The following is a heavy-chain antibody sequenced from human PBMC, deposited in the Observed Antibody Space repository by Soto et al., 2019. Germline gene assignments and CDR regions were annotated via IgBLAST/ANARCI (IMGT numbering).Heavy chain of an antibody. Sequence: GASVKVSCKASGYTFTSYAMHWVRQAPGQRLEWMGWINAGNGNTKYSQKFQGRVTITRDTSASTAYMELSSLRSEDTAVYYCARDSILLWFGETRKVGPFGYWGQGTLVTVSS. CDR2: INAGNGNT. J-gene: IGHJ4*02. D-gene: IGHD3-10*01. CDR3: ARDSILLWFGETRKVGPFGY. CDR1: GYTFTSYA. V-gene: IGHV1-3*01.